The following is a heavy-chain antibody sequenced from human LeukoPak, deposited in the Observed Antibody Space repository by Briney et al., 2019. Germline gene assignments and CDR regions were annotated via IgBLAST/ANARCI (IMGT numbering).Heavy chain of an antibody. Sequence: APVKVSCKASGYTFTSSGISWVRQAPGQGLEWMGWISAYNGNTNYAQKLQGRVTMTTDTSTSTAYMELRSLRSDDTAVYYCARDGRVVVPAAIPGRTRFDPWGQGTLVTVSS. CDR1: GYTFTSSG. J-gene: IGHJ5*02. V-gene: IGHV1-18*01. CDR3: ARDGRVVVPAAIPGRTRFDP. D-gene: IGHD2-2*02. CDR2: ISAYNGNT.